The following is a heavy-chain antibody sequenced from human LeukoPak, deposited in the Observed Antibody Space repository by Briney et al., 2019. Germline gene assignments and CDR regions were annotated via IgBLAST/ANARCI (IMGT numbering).Heavy chain of an antibody. D-gene: IGHD1-26*01. J-gene: IGHJ4*02. CDR1: GFTFSSYE. CDR3: AKVKVGATIDY. Sequence: GGSLRLSCTASGFTFSSYEMNWVRQAPGKGLEWVSGISESGVGTNYADSVKGRFTTSRDNSKNTLYLQMNSLRAEDTAVYYCAKVKVGATIDYWGQGTLVTVSS. CDR2: ISESGVGT. V-gene: IGHV3-23*01.